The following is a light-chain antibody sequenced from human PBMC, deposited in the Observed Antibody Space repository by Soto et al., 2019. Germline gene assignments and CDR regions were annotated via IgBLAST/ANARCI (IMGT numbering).Light chain of an antibody. V-gene: IGLV2-8*01. CDR2: EVS. J-gene: IGLJ1*01. CDR1: SSDVGGYNY. CDR3: SSYAGTHIV. Sequence: QSALTQPPSASGSPGQSVTISCTGTSSDVGGYNYVSWYQQHPGRAPKLMIYEVSKRPSGVPDRFSGSKSGNTAYLTVSGLQAEDEADYDCSSYAGTHIVFGIGTKLTVL.